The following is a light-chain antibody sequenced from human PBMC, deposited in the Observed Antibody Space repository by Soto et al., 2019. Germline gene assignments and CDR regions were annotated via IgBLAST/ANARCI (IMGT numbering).Light chain of an antibody. J-gene: IGKJ1*01. CDR3: QQYNNWPPRAWT. V-gene: IGKV3-15*01. CDR2: GAS. Sequence: EIVMTQSPATLSVSPGERATLSCRASQSVSSNLAWYQQKPGQAPRLLIYGASTRATGIPARLSGSGSGTKVTLTISRLQFEDFAVYYCQQYNNWPPRAWTFGQGTKVEIK. CDR1: QSVSSN.